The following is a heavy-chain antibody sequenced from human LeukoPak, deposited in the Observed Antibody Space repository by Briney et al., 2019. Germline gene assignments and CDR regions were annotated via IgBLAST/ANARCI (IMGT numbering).Heavy chain of an antibody. CDR3: ARGIVGATIDY. CDR1: VGTFSSYA. D-gene: IGHD1-26*01. V-gene: IGHV1-69*01. Sequence: SVKVSCKASVGTFSSYAISWVRQAPGQGLEWMGGIIPIFGTANYAQKRRGSVTITADESTRTAYMELSRLRSEDTAVYYSARGIVGATIDYWGQGTLVTVSS. CDR2: IIPIFGTA. J-gene: IGHJ4*02.